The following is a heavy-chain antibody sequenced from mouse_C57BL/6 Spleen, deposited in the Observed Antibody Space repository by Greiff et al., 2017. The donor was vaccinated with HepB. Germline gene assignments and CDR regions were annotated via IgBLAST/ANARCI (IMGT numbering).Heavy chain of an antibody. CDR2: ISYDGSN. V-gene: IGHV3-6*01. J-gene: IGHJ3*01. D-gene: IGHD1-1*01. Sequence: DVKLQESGPGLVKPSQSLSLTCSVTGYSITSGYYWNWIRQFPGNKLEWMGYISYDGSNNYNPSLKNRISITRDTSKNQFFLKLNSVTTEDTATYYCAREGILRSFAYWGQGTLVTVSA. CDR3: AREGILRSFAY. CDR1: GYSITSGYY.